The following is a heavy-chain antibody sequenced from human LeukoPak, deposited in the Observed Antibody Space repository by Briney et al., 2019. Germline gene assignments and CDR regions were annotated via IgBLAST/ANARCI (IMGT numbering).Heavy chain of an antibody. V-gene: IGHV4-4*08. Sequence: GSLRLSCAASGFTFTDAWMSWVRPAPGKGLEWIGRIYTSGSTNYNPSLKSRVTISVDTSKNQFSLKLSSVTAADTAVYYCAREEYSSFIDYWGQGTLVTVSS. J-gene: IGHJ4*02. D-gene: IGHD6-6*01. CDR2: IYTSGST. CDR3: AREEYSSFIDY. CDR1: GFTFTDAW.